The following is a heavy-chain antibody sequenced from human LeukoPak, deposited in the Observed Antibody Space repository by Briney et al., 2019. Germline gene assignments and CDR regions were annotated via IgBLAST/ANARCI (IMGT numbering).Heavy chain of an antibody. CDR1: GFTFSTYG. CDR3: GKALVTTLINTYQIDF. Sequence: PGGSLRLSCAASGFTFSTYGMHGVPQSPGRGLECVAFIRYDESKEFYADSLTGRFTVARDNSQNTLFMQINSLRTEDTAVYYSGKALVTTLINTYQIDFWGQGTLVTVSS. J-gene: IGHJ4*02. CDR2: IRYDESKE. D-gene: IGHD4-23*01. V-gene: IGHV3-30*02.